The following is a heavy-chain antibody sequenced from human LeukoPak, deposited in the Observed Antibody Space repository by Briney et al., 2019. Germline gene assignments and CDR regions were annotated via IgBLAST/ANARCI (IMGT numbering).Heavy chain of an antibody. CDR1: GFTLGGHW. Sequence: PGGSLRLSCTASGFTLGGHWMSWVRQAPGKGLQGVANIKQDGSEKLFVDSVKGRFNISRDNAKDSVYLQMNSLRAEDTAVYYCVREALGGRLSDYYYSMDLWGKGTMVIVSS. D-gene: IGHD2-15*01. V-gene: IGHV3-7*01. CDR3: VREALGGRLSDYYYSMDL. CDR2: IKQDGSEK. J-gene: IGHJ6*03.